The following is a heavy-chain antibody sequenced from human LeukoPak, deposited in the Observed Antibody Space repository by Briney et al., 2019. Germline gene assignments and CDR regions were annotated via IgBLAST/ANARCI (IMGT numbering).Heavy chain of an antibody. Sequence: GGSLRLSCAASGFTFSSYGMPWLRQAPGKGLEWVAVISYDGSNKYYADSVKGRFTISRDNSKNTLYLQMNSLRAEDTAVYYCAKELIPAAXXXYYXMDVWGXGTTVTVS. V-gene: IGHV3-30*18. D-gene: IGHD2-2*01. CDR1: GFTFSSYG. CDR2: ISYDGSNK. J-gene: IGHJ6*02. CDR3: AKELIPAAXXXYYXMDV.